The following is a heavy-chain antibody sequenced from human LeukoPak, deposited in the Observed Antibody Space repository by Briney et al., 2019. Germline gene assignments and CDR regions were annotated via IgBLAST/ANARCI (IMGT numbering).Heavy chain of an antibody. V-gene: IGHV4-59*08. Sequence: SETLFLTCTVSGGSISSYYWSWIRQPPGKGLEWIGYIYYSGSTNYNPSLKSRVTISVDTSKNQFSLKLSSVTAADTAVYYCARAIRYYDFWSGYAFDYWGQGTLVTVSS. D-gene: IGHD3-3*01. CDR1: GGSISSYY. CDR3: ARAIRYYDFWSGYAFDY. J-gene: IGHJ4*02. CDR2: IYYSGST.